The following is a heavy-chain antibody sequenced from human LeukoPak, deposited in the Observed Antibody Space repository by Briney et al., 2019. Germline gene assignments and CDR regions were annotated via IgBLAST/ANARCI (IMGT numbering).Heavy chain of an antibody. CDR3: ARLRTYYDFWSGSPRANNAYYYYYYGMDV. V-gene: IGHV4-59*08. D-gene: IGHD3-3*01. CDR2: IYYSGST. J-gene: IGHJ6*02. Sequence: PSETLSLTCTVSGGSISSYYWSWIRQPPGKGLEWIGYIYYSGSTNYNPSLKSRVTISVDTSKNQFSLKLSSVTAADTAVYYCARLRTYYDFWSGSPRANNAYYYYYYGMDVWGQGTTVTVSS. CDR1: GGSISSYY.